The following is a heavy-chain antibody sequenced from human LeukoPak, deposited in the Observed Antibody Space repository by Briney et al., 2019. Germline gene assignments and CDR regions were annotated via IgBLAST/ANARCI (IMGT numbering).Heavy chain of an antibody. CDR3: AKDSVEFGDYVSMYYLDY. V-gene: IGHV3-64D*06. D-gene: IGHD4-17*01. J-gene: IGHJ4*02. CDR2: ISSNGGST. CDR1: GFTFSSYA. Sequence: GGSLRLSCSASGFTFSSYAMHWVRQAPGKGLEYVSAISSNGGSTYYADSVKGRFTISRDNSKNTLYLQMSSLRAEDTAVYYCAKDSVEFGDYVSMYYLDYWGQGTLVTVSS.